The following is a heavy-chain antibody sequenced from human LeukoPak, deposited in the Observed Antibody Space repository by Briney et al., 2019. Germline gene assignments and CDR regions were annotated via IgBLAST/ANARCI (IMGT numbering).Heavy chain of an antibody. D-gene: IGHD2-2*02. CDR3: ARELKYCSSTSCYTRLYYYYMDV. J-gene: IGHJ6*03. CDR2: INPNSGGT. Sequence: ASVKVSCKASGYTFTGYYMHWVRQAPGQGLEWMGWINPNSGGTNYAQKFQGRVTMTRDTSISTAYMELSRLRSDDTAVYYCARELKYCSSTSCYTRLYYYYMDVWGKGTTVTVSS. CDR1: GYTFTGYY. V-gene: IGHV1-2*02.